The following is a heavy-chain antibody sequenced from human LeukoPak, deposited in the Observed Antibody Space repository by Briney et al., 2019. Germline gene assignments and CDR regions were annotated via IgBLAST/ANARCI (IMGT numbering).Heavy chain of an antibody. D-gene: IGHD5-12*01. V-gene: IGHV3-23*01. J-gene: IGHJ4*02. CDR1: GFTFSNYA. CDR2: ISSSGDST. Sequence: PGGSLRLSCVASGFTFSNYAMSWVRQAPGKGLEWVSTISSSGDSTCYTDSVKGRFTISRDNSKNTLYLQMNSLRAEDTAVYYCAKVRKATENDYWGQGTLVTVSS. CDR3: AKVRKATENDY.